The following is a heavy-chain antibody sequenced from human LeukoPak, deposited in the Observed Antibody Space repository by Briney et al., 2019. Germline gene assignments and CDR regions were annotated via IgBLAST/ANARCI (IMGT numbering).Heavy chain of an antibody. CDR3: ASALEYQLLGFDY. CDR1: GYSFTSYW. CDR2: IYPGDSDT. J-gene: IGHJ4*02. V-gene: IGHV5-51*01. D-gene: IGHD2-2*01. Sequence: GESLKISCKGSGYSFTSYWIGWVRQMPGKGLEWMGIIYPGDSDTRYSPSFQGQVTISADKSISTAYLQWSSLKASDTAMYYCASALEYQLLGFDYWGQGTLVTVSS.